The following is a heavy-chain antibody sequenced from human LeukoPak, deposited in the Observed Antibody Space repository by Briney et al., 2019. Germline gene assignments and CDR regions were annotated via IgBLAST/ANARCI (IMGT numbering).Heavy chain of an antibody. CDR2: ISSSSSYI. CDR1: GFTFSSYS. V-gene: IGHV3-21*01. J-gene: IGHJ4*02. Sequence: GGSLRLSCAASGFTFSSYSMNWVRQAPGKGLEWVSSISSSSSYIYYADSVKGRFTISRDNAKNSLYLQMNSLRAEDTAVYYCARGSTYSSGWYTGFDYWGQGTLVTVSS. CDR3: ARGSTYSSGWYTGFDY. D-gene: IGHD6-19*01.